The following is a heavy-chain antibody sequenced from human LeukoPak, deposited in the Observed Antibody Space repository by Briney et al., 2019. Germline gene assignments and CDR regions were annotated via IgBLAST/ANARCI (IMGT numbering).Heavy chain of an antibody. D-gene: IGHD6-19*01. V-gene: IGHV3-74*01. J-gene: IGHJ4*02. Sequence: PGGSLRLSCAASEFIFSNYWMYWVRQVPGKGLVWVSRINSDGSSTSYADSVKGRFTISRDNSKNTLYLQMNSLRAEDTAVYYCAKAWLDPFDYWGQGTLVTVSS. CDR3: AKAWLDPFDY. CDR1: EFIFSNYW. CDR2: INSDGSST.